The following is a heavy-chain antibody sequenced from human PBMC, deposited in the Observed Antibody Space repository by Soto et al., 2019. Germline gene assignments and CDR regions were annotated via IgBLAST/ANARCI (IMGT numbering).Heavy chain of an antibody. D-gene: IGHD3-16*01. CDR3: ARDRVGAGNWFDP. Sequence: QVQLVESGGGVVQPGRSLRLSCAASGFTFSSYGMHWVRQAPGKGLEWVAVIWYDGSNKYYADSVKGRFTISRDNSKNTLYLQMNSLRAEDTAVYYCARDRVGAGNWFDPWGQGTLVTVSS. J-gene: IGHJ5*02. CDR1: GFTFSSYG. CDR2: IWYDGSNK. V-gene: IGHV3-33*01.